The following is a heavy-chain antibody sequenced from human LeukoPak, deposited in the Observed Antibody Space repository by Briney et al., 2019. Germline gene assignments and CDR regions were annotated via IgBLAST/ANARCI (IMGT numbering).Heavy chain of an antibody. CDR2: ISYDGSNK. D-gene: IGHD3-10*01. CDR3: ASPREYYYGSGSYFPLDY. CDR1: GFTFSSYG. Sequence: GGSLRLSCAASGFTFSSYGMHWVRQAPGKGLEWVAVISYDGSNKYYADSVKGRFTISRDNSKNTLYLQMNSLRAEDTAVYYCASPREYYYGSGSYFPLDYWGQGTLVTVSS. V-gene: IGHV3-30*03. J-gene: IGHJ4*02.